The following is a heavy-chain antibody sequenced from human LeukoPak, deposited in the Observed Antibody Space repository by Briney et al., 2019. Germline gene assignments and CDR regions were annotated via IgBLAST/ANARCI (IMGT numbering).Heavy chain of an antibody. CDR2: IYSGGST. V-gene: IGHV3-66*01. D-gene: IGHD6-19*01. J-gene: IGHJ6*03. CDR1: GFIVSNNY. Sequence: PGGSLRLSCAASGFIVSNNYMSWVRQAPGKGLEWVSVIYSGGSTYYADSVKGRFTISRDNAKNSLYLQMNSLRAEDTAVYYCARDLRDSSGWYGGYYYYMDVWGKGTTVTVSS. CDR3: ARDLRDSSGWYGGYYYYMDV.